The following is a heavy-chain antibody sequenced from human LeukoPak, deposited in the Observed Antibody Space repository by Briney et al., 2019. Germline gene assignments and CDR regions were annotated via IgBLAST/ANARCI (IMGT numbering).Heavy chain of an antibody. Sequence: PVETLSLTGTVSGGSISSYYWSWIRQPPGKGLEWIGYIYYSGSTNYNPSLKSRVTISVDPSKNQFSLKLSSVTAADTAVYYCARHGESDYYYSYGMDVWGQGTTVTVSS. J-gene: IGHJ6*02. V-gene: IGHV4-59*01. CDR1: GGSISSYY. CDR3: ARHGESDYYYSYGMDV. CDR2: IYYSGST. D-gene: IGHD4-17*01.